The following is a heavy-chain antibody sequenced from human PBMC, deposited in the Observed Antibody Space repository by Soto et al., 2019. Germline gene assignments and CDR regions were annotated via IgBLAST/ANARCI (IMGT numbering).Heavy chain of an antibody. J-gene: IGHJ4*02. Sequence: ASVKVSCKASGYTVTGYDIHWVRQATGQGLEWMGWINAGNGNTKYSQKFQGRVTITRDTSASTAYMELSSLRSEDTAVYYCARSIVVVTAADYWGQGTLVTVSS. CDR1: GYTVTGYD. CDR3: ARSIVVVTAADY. D-gene: IGHD2-21*02. V-gene: IGHV1-3*01. CDR2: INAGNGNT.